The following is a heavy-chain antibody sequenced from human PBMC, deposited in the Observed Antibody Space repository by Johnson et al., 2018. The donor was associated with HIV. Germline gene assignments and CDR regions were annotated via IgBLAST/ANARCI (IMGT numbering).Heavy chain of an antibody. V-gene: IGHV3-33*08. CDR2: IWYDGSNK. CDR3: ARDLRTPGSGWGVDAFDI. D-gene: IGHD6-19*01. CDR1: GFTFSSYW. Sequence: QVQLVESGGGLVQPGGSLRLSCAASGFTFSSYWMSWVRQAPGKGLEWVAVIWYDGSNKYYADSVKSRFTISRDNAKNSLYLQMNSLRAEDTAGYYCARDLRTPGSGWGVDAFDIWGQGTMVTVSS. J-gene: IGHJ3*02.